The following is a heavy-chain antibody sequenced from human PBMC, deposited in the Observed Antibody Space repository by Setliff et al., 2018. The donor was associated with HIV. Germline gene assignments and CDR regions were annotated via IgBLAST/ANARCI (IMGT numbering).Heavy chain of an antibody. Sequence: ASVKVSCKVSGYTFPDYYMQWVRQAPGKGLEWMGLIDPDRGDTVYAEKFQGRVTITADRSIDIAYMKLSSLTSEDTAVYFCARDSRYGSGEFDFWGQGMLVTVSS. CDR2: IDPDRGDT. CDR1: GYTFPDYY. CDR3: ARDSRYGSGEFDF. J-gene: IGHJ4*02. V-gene: IGHV1-69-2*01. D-gene: IGHD3-10*01.